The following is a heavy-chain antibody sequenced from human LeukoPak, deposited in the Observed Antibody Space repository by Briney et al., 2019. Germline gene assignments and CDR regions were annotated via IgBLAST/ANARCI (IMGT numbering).Heavy chain of an antibody. CDR1: GYTFTSYG. D-gene: IGHD2-15*01. CDR2: IIAYNGNT. CDR3: ARDIVVVVAIRTYYFDY. Sequence: GASVKVCCKASGYTFTSYGISCMRQAPGQGLEWMGWIIAYNGNTNYAQKLQGRVTMTTDTSTSTAYMELRSLRSDDTAVYYCARDIVVVVAIRTYYFDYWGQGTLVTVSS. J-gene: IGHJ4*02. V-gene: IGHV1-18*01.